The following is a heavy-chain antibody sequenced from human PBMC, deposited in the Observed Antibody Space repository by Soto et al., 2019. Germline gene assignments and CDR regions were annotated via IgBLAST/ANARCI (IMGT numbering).Heavy chain of an antibody. V-gene: IGHV1-2*04. CDR2: INPXTGDT. CDR1: GYTFTDYY. Sequence: QVQLAQSGAEVKNPGASVKVSCKASGYTFTDYYIHWLRQAPAQGLEWMGWINPXTGDTKXAQKFQGWATMTRDTXXXXXXXXXXXXXXXXXXXXXXXXXXXXXXFDIWGQGTIITVSS. CDR3: XXXXXXXXFDI. J-gene: IGHJ3*02.